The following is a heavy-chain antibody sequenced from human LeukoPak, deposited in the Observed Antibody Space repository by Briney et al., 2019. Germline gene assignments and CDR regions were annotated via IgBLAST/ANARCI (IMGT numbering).Heavy chain of an antibody. CDR1: GFTFSNYG. CDR2: ITGNGGTT. V-gene: IGHV3-23*01. D-gene: IGHD6-13*01. Sequence: GGSLRLSCAASGFTFSNYGMNWVRQAPGKGLEWVSGITGNGGTTYYADSVKGRFTISRDNAKNSLYLQMNSLRAEDTAVYYCARVVAAAGYFDYWGQGTLVTVSS. J-gene: IGHJ4*02. CDR3: ARVVAAAGYFDY.